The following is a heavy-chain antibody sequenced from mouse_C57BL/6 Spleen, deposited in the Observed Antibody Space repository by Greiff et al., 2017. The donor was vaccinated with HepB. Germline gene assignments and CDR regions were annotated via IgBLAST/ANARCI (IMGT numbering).Heavy chain of an antibody. J-gene: IGHJ2*01. CDR1: GYTFTSYW. V-gene: IGHV1-50*01. Sequence: VQLQQPGAELVKPGASVKLSCKASGYTFTSYWMQWVKQRPGQGLEWIGEIDPSDSYTNYNQKFKGKATLTVDTSSSTAYMQLSILTSEDSAVYYYAREYGSSYDFDYWGQGTTLTVSS. D-gene: IGHD1-1*01. CDR3: AREYGSSYDFDY. CDR2: IDPSDSYT.